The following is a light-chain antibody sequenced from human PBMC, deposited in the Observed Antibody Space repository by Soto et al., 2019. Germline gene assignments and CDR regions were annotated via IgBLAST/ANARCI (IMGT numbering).Light chain of an antibody. CDR1: QSISSY. CDR2: AAS. J-gene: IGKJ5*01. V-gene: IGKV1-39*01. Sequence: DIQMTQTPSSLPASVGDRVTITCRASQSISSYLNWYQQKPGKAHKLLIYAASSLQSGVPSRFSGSGSGTDFTLTISSLQPEDFATYYCQQIYSTPFTCGQGTRLEIK. CDR3: QQIYSTPFT.